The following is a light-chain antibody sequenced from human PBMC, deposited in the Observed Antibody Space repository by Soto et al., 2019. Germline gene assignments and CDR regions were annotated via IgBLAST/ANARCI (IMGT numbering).Light chain of an antibody. Sequence: IRMPQSPSFLSASVGDRFTITCRASQSLNRWLDWYQQKPGKAPKLLIYHASSLQSGVPSRFSGSGSGTEFALTISSLPPDDFETYYCQQYNTYSWTFGPGTKVDIK. CDR1: QSLNRW. CDR2: HAS. CDR3: QQYNTYSWT. V-gene: IGKV1-5*01. J-gene: IGKJ1*01.